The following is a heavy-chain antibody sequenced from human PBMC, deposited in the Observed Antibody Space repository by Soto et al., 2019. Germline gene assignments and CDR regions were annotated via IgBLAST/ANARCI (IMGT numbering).Heavy chain of an antibody. D-gene: IGHD3-10*01. CDR2: IPHDGNNE. CDR3: ARGLDKSAGGAFDI. CDR1: AFPFSRSA. J-gene: IGHJ3*02. V-gene: IGHV3-33*01. Sequence: QVQLVESGGGVVQPGGSLSLSCAASAFPFSRSAMHWLRQAPGKGLEWEAVIPHDGNNEDYTDSVRGRFTISRDNSKNTFYLQMNSLRGEDTAVYYCARGLDKSAGGAFDIWGQGTMVTVSS.